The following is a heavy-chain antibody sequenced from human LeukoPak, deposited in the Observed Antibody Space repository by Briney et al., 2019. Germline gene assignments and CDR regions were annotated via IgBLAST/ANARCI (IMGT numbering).Heavy chain of an antibody. V-gene: IGHV3-23*01. CDR1: GFTFSSYA. CDR3: AKDAYYDFWSGYKSGSDWFDP. D-gene: IGHD3-3*01. CDR2: ISGSGGST. J-gene: IGHJ5*02. Sequence: PGGSLRLSCAAFGFTFSSYAMSWVRQAPGKGLEWVSAISGSGGSTYYADSVKGRFTISRDNSKNTLYLQMNSLRAEDTAVYYCAKDAYYDFWSGYKSGSDWFDPWGQGTLVTVSS.